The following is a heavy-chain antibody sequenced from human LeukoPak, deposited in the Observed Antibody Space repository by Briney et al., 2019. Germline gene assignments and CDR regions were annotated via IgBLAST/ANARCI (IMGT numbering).Heavy chain of an antibody. Sequence: SLTVSRTASGYTFTSYDINWVRQAPGQGLKWMGWMNPNSGNTGYAQKFQGRVTMTRNTSISTAYMELSSLGSEDTAVYYCARGGYGGYGLFDYWGQGTLVTVSS. CDR3: ARGGYGGYGLFDY. CDR1: GYTFTSYD. J-gene: IGHJ4*02. V-gene: IGHV1-8*01. D-gene: IGHD5-12*01. CDR2: MNPNSGNT.